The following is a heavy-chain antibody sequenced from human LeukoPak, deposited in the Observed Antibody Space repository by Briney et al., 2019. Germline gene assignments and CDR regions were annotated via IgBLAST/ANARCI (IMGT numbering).Heavy chain of an antibody. CDR3: ARVHDSSGHYFG. Sequence: GGSLRLSGAASGFTFSSYSMNWVRQAPGKGLEWVSSISSSSSYIYYADSVKGRFTISRDNAKNSLYLQMYSLRAEDTAVYYCARVHDSSGHYFGRGQGTLVTVSS. CDR2: ISSSSSYI. V-gene: IGHV3-21*01. CDR1: GFTFSSYS. D-gene: IGHD3-22*01. J-gene: IGHJ4*02.